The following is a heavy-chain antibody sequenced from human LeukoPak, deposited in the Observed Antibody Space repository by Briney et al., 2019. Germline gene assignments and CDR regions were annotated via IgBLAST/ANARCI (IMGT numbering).Heavy chain of an antibody. D-gene: IGHD2-8*01. CDR1: GYTFTSYG. V-gene: IGHV1-18*01. CDR3: ARDKYAGSPTFPLNWFDP. Sequence: GASVKVSCKASGYTFTSYGISWVRQAPGQGLEWMGWISAYNGSTNYAQKLQGRVTMTTDTSTSTAYMELRSLRSDDTAVYYCARDKYAGSPTFPLNWFDPWGQGTLVTVSS. J-gene: IGHJ5*02. CDR2: ISAYNGST.